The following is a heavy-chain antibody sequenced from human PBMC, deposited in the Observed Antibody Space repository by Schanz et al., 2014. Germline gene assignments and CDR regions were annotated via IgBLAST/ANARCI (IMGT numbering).Heavy chain of an antibody. CDR2: INTGSNYI. D-gene: IGHD1-26*01. V-gene: IGHV3-11*03. Sequence: QVHLLESGGGLVEPGGSLRLSCAASGFSFSDYYMSWIRQAPGKGLEWISFINTGSNYINYADSVKGRFTISRDNTKNSLFLQLNSLRADDTAVYYCARNRGSGGQNWYFDLWGRGTLVTGSS. CDR3: ARNRGSGGQNWYFDL. CDR1: GFSFSDYY. J-gene: IGHJ2*01.